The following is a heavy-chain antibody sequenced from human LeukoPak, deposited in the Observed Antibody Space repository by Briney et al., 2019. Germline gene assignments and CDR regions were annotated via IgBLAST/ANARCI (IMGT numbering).Heavy chain of an antibody. Sequence: PSQTLSLTCTVSGGSISSGSYYWSWIRQPAGKGLEWIGRIYTSGSTNYNPSLKSRVTISVDKSKNQFSLKLSPVTAADTAVYYCARDEYKSWFDPWGQGTLVTVSS. V-gene: IGHV4-61*02. J-gene: IGHJ5*02. CDR3: ARDEYKSWFDP. D-gene: IGHD2/OR15-2a*01. CDR2: IYTSGST. CDR1: GGSISSGSYY.